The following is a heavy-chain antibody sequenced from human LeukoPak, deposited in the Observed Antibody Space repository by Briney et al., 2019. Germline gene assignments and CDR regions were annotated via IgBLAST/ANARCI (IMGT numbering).Heavy chain of an antibody. Sequence: SGGSLRLSCAASGFTFSSYGMHWVRQAPGKGLEWVVVIWYDGSNKYYADSVKGRFTISRDNSKNTLYLQMNSLRAEDTAVYYCAKEGIAAAGTWWFDPWGQGTLVTVSS. D-gene: IGHD6-13*01. CDR1: GFTFSSYG. CDR2: IWYDGSNK. J-gene: IGHJ5*02. CDR3: AKEGIAAAGTWWFDP. V-gene: IGHV3-33*06.